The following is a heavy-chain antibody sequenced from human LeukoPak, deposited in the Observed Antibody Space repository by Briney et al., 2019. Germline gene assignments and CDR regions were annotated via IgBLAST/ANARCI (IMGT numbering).Heavy chain of an antibody. V-gene: IGHV3-74*01. CDR3: ARDQGGVGY. Sequence: PGGSLRLSCAASGFTFSSYRMYWVRQAPGKGLVWVSRINSDGSSTTYADSVKGRFTISRDNAKNSLYLQMNSLRAEDTAVYYCARDQGGVGYWGQGTLVTVSS. CDR1: GFTFSSYR. J-gene: IGHJ4*02. D-gene: IGHD3-16*01. CDR2: INSDGSST.